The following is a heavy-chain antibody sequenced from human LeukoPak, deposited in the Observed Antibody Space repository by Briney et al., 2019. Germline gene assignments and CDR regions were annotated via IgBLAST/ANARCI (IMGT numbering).Heavy chain of an antibody. CDR2: IKQDGSEK. CDR1: GFTFSSYW. Sequence: PGGSLRLSCAASGFTFSSYWMSWVRQAPGKGLEWVANIKQDGSEKYYVDSVKGRFTISRDNAKNSLYLQMNSLRAEDTAVYYCARLYGDYGLLNDYWGQGTLVTVSS. CDR3: ARLYGDYGLLNDY. V-gene: IGHV3-7*01. D-gene: IGHD4-17*01. J-gene: IGHJ4*02.